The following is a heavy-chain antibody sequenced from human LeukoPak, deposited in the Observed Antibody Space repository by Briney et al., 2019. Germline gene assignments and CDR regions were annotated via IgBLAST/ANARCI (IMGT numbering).Heavy chain of an antibody. CDR3: AREVAAGHYYYYGMDV. V-gene: IGHV3-33*01. CDR1: GFTFSSYG. Sequence: PGGSLRLSCAASGFTFSSYGMHWVRQAPGKGLGWVAVIWYDGSNKYYADSVKGRFTISRDNSKNTLYLQMNSLRAEDTAVYYCAREVAAGHYYYYGMDVWGKGTTVTVSS. J-gene: IGHJ6*04. D-gene: IGHD6-13*01. CDR2: IWYDGSNK.